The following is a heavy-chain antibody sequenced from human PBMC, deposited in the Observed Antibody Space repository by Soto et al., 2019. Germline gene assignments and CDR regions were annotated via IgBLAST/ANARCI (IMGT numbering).Heavy chain of an antibody. J-gene: IGHJ6*03. CDR3: ARHSSMGYYDFWSGYYSLPYMDV. CDR2: IYYSGRT. D-gene: IGHD3-3*01. CDR1: GGSISSSSYY. Sequence: QLQLQESGPGLVKPSETLSLTCTVSGGSISSSSYYWGWIRQPPGKGLEWIGSIYYSGRTYYNPSLKSRVTISVDTSKNQFSLKLSSVTAADTAVYYCARHSSMGYYDFWSGYYSLPYMDVWGKGTTVTVSS. V-gene: IGHV4-39*01.